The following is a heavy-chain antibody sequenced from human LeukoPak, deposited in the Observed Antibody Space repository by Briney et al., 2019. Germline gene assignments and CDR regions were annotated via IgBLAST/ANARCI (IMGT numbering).Heavy chain of an antibody. CDR1: GSTFSTYA. CDR3: ARRFRD. D-gene: IGHD5-24*01. V-gene: IGHV3-21*01. CDR2: IGGGGRDT. Sequence: GGSLRLSCAASGSTFSTYAMSWVRQAPGKGLEWLSTIGGGGRDTFYADSVKGRFTISRDNAKNSLYLQMNSLRAEDTGIYYCARRFRDWGQGTLVTVSS. J-gene: IGHJ4*02.